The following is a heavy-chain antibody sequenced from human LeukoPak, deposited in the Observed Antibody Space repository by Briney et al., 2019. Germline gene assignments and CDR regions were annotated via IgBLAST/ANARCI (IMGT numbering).Heavy chain of an antibody. V-gene: IGHV1-18*01. CDR1: GYTFNTYA. D-gene: IGHD3-10*01. Sequence: ASVKVSCKTSGYTFNTYAISWVRQAPGQGFEWMGWISTYNGNTNYVEKFQGRVTMTTDTTTSTAYMELRGLRSDDTAVYYCARDRQLQWFGEFNIDFDYWGQGILVTVSS. CDR3: ARDRQLQWFGEFNIDFDY. CDR2: ISTYNGNT. J-gene: IGHJ4*02.